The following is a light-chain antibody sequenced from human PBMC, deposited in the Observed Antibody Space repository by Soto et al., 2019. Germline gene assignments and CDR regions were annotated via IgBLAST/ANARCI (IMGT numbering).Light chain of an antibody. CDR3: QSWGTGNRV. CDR2: VNSDGSH. J-gene: IGLJ3*02. CDR1: RGYNNYA. V-gene: IGLV4-69*02. Sequence: QAVVTQPPSASASLGASVNLTCILSRGYNNYAIAWHPQQPGRGPRYLMKVNSDGSHNKGDGIPDRFSGSSSGAERHLTISALQSEDEAVYLCQSWGTGNRVFGGGTQLTVL.